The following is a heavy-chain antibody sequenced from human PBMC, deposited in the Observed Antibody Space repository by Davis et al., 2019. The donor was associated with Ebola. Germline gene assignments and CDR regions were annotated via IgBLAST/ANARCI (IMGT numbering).Heavy chain of an antibody. Sequence: AASVKVSCKASGYTFTSYAMHWVRQAPGQRLEWMGWINAGNGNTKYSQKFQGRVTMTEDTSTDTAYMELSSLRSEDTAVYYCATGVKSDGAFDYWGQGTLVTVSS. CDR2: INAGNGNT. CDR1: GYTFTSYA. CDR3: ATGVKSDGAFDY. J-gene: IGHJ4*02. V-gene: IGHV1-3*01. D-gene: IGHD4-17*01.